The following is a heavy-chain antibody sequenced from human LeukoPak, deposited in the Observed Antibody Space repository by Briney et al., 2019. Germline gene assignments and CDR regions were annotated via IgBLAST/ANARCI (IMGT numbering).Heavy chain of an antibody. CDR1: GFTFSSYA. V-gene: IGHV3-23*01. CDR3: AKDQSLAAVGRNFDY. Sequence: GGSLRLSCAASGFTFSSYAMSWVRQAPGKGLGWVSAISGSGSSSYYADSVKGRFTITRDNSKNTLYLQMNSLRAEDTAVYYCAKDQSLAAVGRNFDYWGQGTLVTVSS. D-gene: IGHD1-14*01. CDR2: ISGSGSSS. J-gene: IGHJ4*02.